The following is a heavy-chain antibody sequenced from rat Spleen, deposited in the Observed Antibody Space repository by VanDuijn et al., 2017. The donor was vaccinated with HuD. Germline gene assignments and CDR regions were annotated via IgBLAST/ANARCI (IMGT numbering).Heavy chain of an antibody. CDR2: IIYDGSRT. J-gene: IGHJ3*01. D-gene: IGHD1-6*01. V-gene: IGHV5S10*01. CDR1: GFSFSHYG. Sequence: EVQLVESGGGLVQPGRSMKLSCAASGFSFSHYGMAWVRQSPKKGLEWVATIIYDGSRTFYRDSVKGRCTISRDNAKSTLYLQMDSLRSEDTATYYCATGPRILRLDWFAYWGQGTLVTVSS. CDR3: ATGPRILRLDWFAY.